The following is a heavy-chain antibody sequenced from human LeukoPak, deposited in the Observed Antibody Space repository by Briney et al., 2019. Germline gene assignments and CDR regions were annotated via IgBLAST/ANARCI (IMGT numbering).Heavy chain of an antibody. V-gene: IGHV4-4*02. CDR3: ASLDSSGYSNTFMDV. J-gene: IGHJ6*03. CDR1: NGSISSSNW. CDR2: IYHSGST. D-gene: IGHD3-22*01. Sequence: SGTLSLTCAVSNGSISSSNWWSWVRQPPGKGLEWIGEIYHSGSTNYNPSLKSRVTISVDKSKNQFSLKLSSVTAADTAVYYCASLDSSGYSNTFMDVWGKGTTVTVSS.